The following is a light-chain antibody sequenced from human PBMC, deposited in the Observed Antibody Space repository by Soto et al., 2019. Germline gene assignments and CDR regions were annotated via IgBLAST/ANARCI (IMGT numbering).Light chain of an antibody. CDR2: DAS. Sequence: EIVLTQSPGTLSLSPGERATLSCRASQSVKKNYLAWYQQKPGQAPRLLIYDASNRATGIPDRFSGSGSGTDFTLTISRLEPEDFAVYYCQQCSTSPLTFGGGTKGEIK. J-gene: IGKJ4*01. V-gene: IGKV3-20*01. CDR1: QSVKKNY. CDR3: QQCSTSPLT.